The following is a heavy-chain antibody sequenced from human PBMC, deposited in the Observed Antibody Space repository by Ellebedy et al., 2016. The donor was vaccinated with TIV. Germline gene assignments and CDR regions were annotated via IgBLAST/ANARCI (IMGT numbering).Heavy chain of an antibody. Sequence: GGSLRLSXAASGFTFSTYGMHWVRQAPGKGLEWVAVISSDGSKQLHPDSVKGRFAISRDNSKNTLYLQMNSLRADDTAVYYCAKDREVVTAADYWGQGTLVTVSS. V-gene: IGHV3-30*18. CDR2: ISSDGSKQ. J-gene: IGHJ4*02. CDR3: AKDREVVTAADY. CDR1: GFTFSTYG. D-gene: IGHD2-21*02.